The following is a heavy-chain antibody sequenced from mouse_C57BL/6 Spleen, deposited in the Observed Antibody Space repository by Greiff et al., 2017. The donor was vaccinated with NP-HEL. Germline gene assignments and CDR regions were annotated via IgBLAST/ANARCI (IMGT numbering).Heavy chain of an antibody. CDR2: ISSGSSTI. CDR1: GFTFSDYG. D-gene: IGHD2-1*01. V-gene: IGHV5-17*01. J-gene: IGHJ4*01. Sequence: DVHLVESGGGLVKPGGSLKLSCAASGFTFSDYGMHWVRQAPEKGLEWVAYISSGSSTIYYADTVKGRFTISRDNAKNTLFLQMTSLRSEDTAMYYCARIYHYYAMDYWGQGTSVTVSS. CDR3: ARIYHYYAMDY.